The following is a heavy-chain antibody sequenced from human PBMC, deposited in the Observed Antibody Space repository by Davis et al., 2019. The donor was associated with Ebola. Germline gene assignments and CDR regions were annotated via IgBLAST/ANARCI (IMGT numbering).Heavy chain of an antibody. CDR3: AKSGDFWSGYLGFDY. Sequence: GESLKISCAASGFTFSSYAMSWVRQAPGKGLEWVSAISGSGGSTYYADSVKGRFTISRDNSKNTLYLQMNSLRAEDTAVYYCAKSGDFWSGYLGFDYWGQGTLVTVSS. J-gene: IGHJ4*02. D-gene: IGHD3-3*01. CDR2: ISGSGGST. V-gene: IGHV3-23*01. CDR1: GFTFSSYA.